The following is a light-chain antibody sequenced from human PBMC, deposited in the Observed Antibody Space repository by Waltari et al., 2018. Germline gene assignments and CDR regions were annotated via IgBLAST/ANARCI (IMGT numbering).Light chain of an antibody. V-gene: IGLV2-14*03. CDR1: SSDVGGSNF. J-gene: IGLJ1*01. CDR3: SSYTSGSTRV. Sequence: QSALTQPASVSGSPGQSISISCTGTSSDVGGSNFFSWYQQHPGKAPQLMINDVANRSSWVSNLFAGSKSSNTASLTISGLQDEDEADYYCSSYTSGSTRVFGTGTKVTVL. CDR2: DVA.